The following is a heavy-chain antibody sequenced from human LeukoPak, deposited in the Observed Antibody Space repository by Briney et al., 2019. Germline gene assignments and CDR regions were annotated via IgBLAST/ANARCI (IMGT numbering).Heavy chain of an antibody. CDR3: AKDVTLYTTSYYFDY. V-gene: IGHV3-30*18. CDR1: RFTFSSYG. CDR2: ISYDGSNK. Sequence: GGSLRLSCAASRFTFSSYGMHWVRQAPGKGLEWVAVISYDGSNKYYADSVKGRFTISRDNSKNTLYLQMNSLRAEDTAVYYCAKDVTLYTTSYYFDYWGQGTLVTVSS. D-gene: IGHD6-6*01. J-gene: IGHJ4*02.